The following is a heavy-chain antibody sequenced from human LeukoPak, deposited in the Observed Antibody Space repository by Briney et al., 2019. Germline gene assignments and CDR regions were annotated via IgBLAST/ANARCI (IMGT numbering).Heavy chain of an antibody. D-gene: IGHD2/OR15-2a*01. Sequence: SGTLSLTCAVSGGSISSSNWWSWIRQPPGKGLEWIGSIYYSGSTYYNPSLKSRVTISVDTSKNQFSLKLSSVTAADTAVYYCARSATVIYYYYMDVWGKGTTVTVSS. CDR3: ARSATVIYYYYMDV. CDR2: IYYSGST. V-gene: IGHV4-39*01. J-gene: IGHJ6*03. CDR1: GGSISSSNW.